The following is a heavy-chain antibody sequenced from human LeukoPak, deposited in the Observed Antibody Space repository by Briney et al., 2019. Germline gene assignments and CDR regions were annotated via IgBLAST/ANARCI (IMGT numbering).Heavy chain of an antibody. CDR3: ARDHGSGSYWGPKFDY. D-gene: IGHD1-26*01. Sequence: GGSLRLSCAASGFSVSTFYMSWVRQAPGKGLEWVSVIYSGGSTYYADSVKGRFTISRDNSKNTLYLQMNSLRAEDTAVYYCARDHGSGSYWGPKFDYWGQGTLVTVSS. CDR2: IYSGGST. V-gene: IGHV3-66*01. CDR1: GFSVSTFY. J-gene: IGHJ4*02.